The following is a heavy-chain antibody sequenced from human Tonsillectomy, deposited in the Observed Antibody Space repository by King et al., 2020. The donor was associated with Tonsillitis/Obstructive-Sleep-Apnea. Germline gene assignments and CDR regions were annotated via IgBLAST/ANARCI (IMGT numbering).Heavy chain of an antibody. V-gene: IGHV7-4-1*02. CDR1: GYTFISYA. D-gene: IGHD3-3*01. CDR3: ARDLAYDFWSRSYYMDV. J-gene: IGHJ6*03. Sequence: QLVQSGSGLKKPGASVKVSCKASGYTFISYAMNWVRQAPGQGLEWMGWINTNTGNPTYAQGFTGRFVFSLDTSVSTAYLQISSLKAKDTAVYYCARDLAYDFWSRSYYMDVWGKGTTVTVSS. CDR2: INTNTGNP.